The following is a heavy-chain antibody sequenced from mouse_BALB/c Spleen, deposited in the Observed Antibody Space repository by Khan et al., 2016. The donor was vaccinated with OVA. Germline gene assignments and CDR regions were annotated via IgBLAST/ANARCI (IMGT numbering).Heavy chain of an antibody. D-gene: IGHD3-2*02. CDR1: GYIFTNYW. CDR2: IYPGTDNT. V-gene: IGHV1-76*01. J-gene: IGHJ2*01. CDR3: AREEALYYFDY. Sequence: QVQLKQSGAELVRPGASVKVSCKTSGYIFTNYWIHWVKQRSGQGLEWIARIYPGTDNTYYNEKLKDKATLTVDKSSSTAYMQLSSLKSEDSAVFFCAREEALYYFDYWGQGTTLTVSS.